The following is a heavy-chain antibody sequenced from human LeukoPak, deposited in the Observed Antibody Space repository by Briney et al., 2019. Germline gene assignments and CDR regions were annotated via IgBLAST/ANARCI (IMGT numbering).Heavy chain of an antibody. Sequence: SETLSLTCTVSGGSISSYYWSWIRQPPGKGLEWIGYIYYSGSTNYNPSLKSRVTISVDTSKNQFSLKLSSVTAADTAVYYCARVLSNDFWSGYAFDAFDIWGQGTIVTVSS. V-gene: IGHV4-59*01. J-gene: IGHJ3*02. CDR3: ARVLSNDFWSGYAFDAFDI. D-gene: IGHD3-3*01. CDR2: IYYSGST. CDR1: GGSISSYY.